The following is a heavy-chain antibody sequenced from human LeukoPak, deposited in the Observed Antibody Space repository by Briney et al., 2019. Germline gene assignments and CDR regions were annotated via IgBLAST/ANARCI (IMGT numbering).Heavy chain of an antibody. CDR3: ARGPLYYSDSRGNPGDH. V-gene: IGHV3-21*01. CDR1: GFTFSSYS. J-gene: IGHJ4*02. D-gene: IGHD3-22*01. CDR2: ISSSGDVT. Sequence: GGSLRLSCAASGFTFSSYSMNWVRQAPGKGLEWVSEISSSGDVTKYADSVQGRFTISRDNSKNMLYLHMNSLRAEDTAVYYCARGPLYYSDSRGNPGDHWGQGTLVTVSS.